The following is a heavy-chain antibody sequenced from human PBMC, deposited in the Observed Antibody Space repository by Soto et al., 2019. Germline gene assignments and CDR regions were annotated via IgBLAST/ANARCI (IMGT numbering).Heavy chain of an antibody. CDR1: GFSLSNYA. J-gene: IGHJ4*02. CDR2: ITGSADKT. CDR3: ARDCSSSSCSVWHY. V-gene: IGHV3-23*01. Sequence: EVQLLESGGDLVQPGGSLRLSCAASGFSLSNYAMTWVRQAPGKGLEWVSGITGSADKTYYADSVKGRFIISRDNSKNTLYLQMNSLRAVDTALYYCARDCSSSSCSVWHYWGQGTLVTVSS. D-gene: IGHD2-2*01.